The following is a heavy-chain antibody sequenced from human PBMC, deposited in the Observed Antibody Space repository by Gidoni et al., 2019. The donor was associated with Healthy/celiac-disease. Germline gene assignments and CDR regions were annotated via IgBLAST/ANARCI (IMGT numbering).Heavy chain of an antibody. V-gene: IGHV4-38-2*02. J-gene: IGHJ4*02. D-gene: IGHD3-9*01. CDR3: ARDDLDILTGYLGLDY. CDR2: IYHSGST. Sequence: QESGPGLVKPSETLSLTCAVSGYSISSGYYWGWIRQPPGKGLEWIGSIYHSGSTYYNPSLKSRVTRSVDTSKNQFSLKLSSVTAADTAVYYCARDDLDILTGYLGLDYWGQGTLVTVSS. CDR1: GYSISSGYY.